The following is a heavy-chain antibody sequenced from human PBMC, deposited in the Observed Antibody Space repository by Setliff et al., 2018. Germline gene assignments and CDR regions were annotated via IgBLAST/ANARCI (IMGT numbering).Heavy chain of an antibody. J-gene: IGHJ4*02. CDR1: GGAFSSGSYY. Sequence: SETLSLTCTVSGGAFSSGSYYWSWIRQPAGKGLEWIGLIYSEGSTSYNPSLKSRVTMSVDTSNNQFSLKLNSVTAADTAVYYCVRGGGWYEYWGQGTLVTVSS. CDR2: IYSEGST. V-gene: IGHV4-61*10. D-gene: IGHD6-19*01. CDR3: VRGGGWYEY.